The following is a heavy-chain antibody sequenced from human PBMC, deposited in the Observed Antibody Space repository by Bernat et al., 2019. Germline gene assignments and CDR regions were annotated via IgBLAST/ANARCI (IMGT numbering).Heavy chain of an antibody. CDR2: IKSKTDGGTT. D-gene: IGHD4-17*01. CDR1: GFTFSNAW. CDR3: TTLASTVTTRYYYYYYMDV. J-gene: IGHJ6*03. V-gene: IGHV3-15*01. Sequence: EVQLVESGGGLVKPGGSLRLSCAASGFTFSNAWMSWVRQAPGKGLEWVGRIKSKTDGGTTDYAAPMKGRFTISRDDSKNTLYLQMNSLKTEDTAVYYCTTLASTVTTRYYYYYYMDVWGKGTTVTVSS.